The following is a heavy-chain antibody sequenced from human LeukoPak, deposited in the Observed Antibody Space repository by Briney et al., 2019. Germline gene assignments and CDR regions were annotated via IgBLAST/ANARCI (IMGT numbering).Heavy chain of an antibody. J-gene: IGHJ6*03. V-gene: IGHV4-39*01. Sequence: SETLSLTCTVSGGSISSSSYYWGWIRQPPGKGLEWIGSIYYSGSTYYSPSLKSRVPISVDTSKNQFSLKLSSVTAADTAVYYCASLSMAHWYYYYYMDVWGKGTTVTVSS. CDR2: IYYSGST. CDR3: ASLSMAHWYYYYYMDV. D-gene: IGHD2/OR15-2a*01. CDR1: GGSISSSSYY.